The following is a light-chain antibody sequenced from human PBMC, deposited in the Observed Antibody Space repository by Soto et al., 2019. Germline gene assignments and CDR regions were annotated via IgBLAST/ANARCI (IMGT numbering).Light chain of an antibody. V-gene: IGKV3-20*01. Sequence: IVLTQSPGTLALSPGERATLSCRASPSVSSNLLAWYQQKPGQAPRRLIYAASTRATGISDRFSGGGSGAGFTLTISRLEPGDFAVYFCQQYGGSPPWTFGQGTRWIS. CDR1: PSVSSNL. CDR2: AAS. CDR3: QQYGGSPPWT. J-gene: IGKJ1*01.